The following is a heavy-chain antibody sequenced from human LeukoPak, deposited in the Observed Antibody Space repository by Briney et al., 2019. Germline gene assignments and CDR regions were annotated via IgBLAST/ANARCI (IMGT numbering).Heavy chain of an antibody. CDR1: GFTFSSYS. J-gene: IGHJ4*02. V-gene: IGHV3-21*04. D-gene: IGHD1-26*01. CDR3: ARDVGAIDY. CDR2: ISSSSSYI. Sequence: GGSLRLSCAASGFTFSSYSMNWVHQAPGKGLEWVSSISSSSSYIYYADSVKGRFTISRDYSKNTLYLQMNSLSAEDTAVYYCARDVGAIDYWGQGTLVTVSS.